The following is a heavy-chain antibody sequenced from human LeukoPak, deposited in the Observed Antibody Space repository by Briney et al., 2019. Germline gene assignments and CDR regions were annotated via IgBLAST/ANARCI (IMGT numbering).Heavy chain of an antibody. D-gene: IGHD1-1*01. Sequence: GGSLSPSCGAPGLTFTTYPRSWIRQAQGKGLEWASAISGGGENTYYGDSVKGRFTISRDNSKNTLYLQMNSLRAEDTATYYCAKPRAMTTGVGRYFDLWGRGTLVTVSS. V-gene: IGHV3-23*01. J-gene: IGHJ2*01. CDR2: ISGGGENT. CDR1: GLTFTTYP. CDR3: AKPRAMTTGVGRYFDL.